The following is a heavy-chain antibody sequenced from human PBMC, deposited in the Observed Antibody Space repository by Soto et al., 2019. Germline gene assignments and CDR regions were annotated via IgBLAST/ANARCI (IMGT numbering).Heavy chain of an antibody. D-gene: IGHD6-13*01. Sequence: ASVKVSCKXSGYTLTGYYMHWVRQAPGQGLEWMGWINPNSGGTNYAQKFQGRVTMTRDTSISTAYMELSRLRSDDTAVYYCARYSSSLNQFDYWGQGTLVTVSS. CDR1: GYTLTGYY. J-gene: IGHJ4*02. V-gene: IGHV1-2*02. CDR2: INPNSGGT. CDR3: ARYSSSLNQFDY.